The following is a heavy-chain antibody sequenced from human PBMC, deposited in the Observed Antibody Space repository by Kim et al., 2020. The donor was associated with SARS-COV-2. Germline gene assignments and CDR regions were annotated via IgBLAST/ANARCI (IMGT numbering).Heavy chain of an antibody. CDR3: ARGQLEAAGRWFFDY. J-gene: IGHJ4*02. D-gene: IGHD6-13*01. Sequence: QEFQGRVTMTRDTSISTAYMELSRLRSDDTAVYYCARGQLEAAGRWFFDYWGQGTLVTVSS. V-gene: IGHV1-2*02.